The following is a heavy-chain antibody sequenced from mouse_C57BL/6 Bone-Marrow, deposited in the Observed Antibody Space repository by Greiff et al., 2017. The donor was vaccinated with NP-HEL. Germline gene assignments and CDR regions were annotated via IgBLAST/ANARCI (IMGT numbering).Heavy chain of an antibody. CDR2: IYPRSGNT. CDR3: AREKSGYYGNYPDY. J-gene: IGHJ2*01. CDR1: GYTFTSYG. Sequence: VQLQQSGAELARPGASVKLSCKASGYTFTSYGISWVKQRTGQGLEWIGEIYPRSGNTYYNEKFKGKATLTADKSSSTAYMELRSLTSEDSAVYFCAREKSGYYGNYPDYWGQGTTLTVSS. V-gene: IGHV1-81*01. D-gene: IGHD2-1*01.